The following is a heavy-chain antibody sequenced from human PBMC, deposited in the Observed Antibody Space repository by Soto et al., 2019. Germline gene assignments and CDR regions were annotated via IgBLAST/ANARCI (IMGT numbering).Heavy chain of an antibody. CDR2: INASGGST. CDR3: GSGDPDATLDY. CDR1: GYTFTSYY. Sequence: ASVKVSCKASGYTFTSYYMHWVRQAPGQGLEWMGIINASGGSTSYAQKFQGRVNMTRDTSTSTVDMELSSLRSEDTAEYYCGSGDPDATLDYLGRGSLVTVSS. D-gene: IGHD2-15*01. V-gene: IGHV1-46*01. J-gene: IGHJ4*02.